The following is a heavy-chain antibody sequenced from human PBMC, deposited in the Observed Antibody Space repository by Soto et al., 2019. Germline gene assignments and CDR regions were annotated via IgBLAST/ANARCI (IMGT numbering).Heavy chain of an antibody. V-gene: IGHV4-30-4*01. CDR1: GGSISSGKNY. CDR3: ARLSVAGTYPNGVDP. J-gene: IGHJ5*02. CDR2: IYFTGET. D-gene: IGHD1-7*01. Sequence: QLQLQESGPGLVKPSQTLSLTCSVSGGSISSGKNYWSWIRQAPGQGLEWIGYIYFTGETSYNPALKSRLSISRDPARNQFSLMMNSVTAADTAVYYCARLSVAGTYPNGVDPWGQGTLVTGSP.